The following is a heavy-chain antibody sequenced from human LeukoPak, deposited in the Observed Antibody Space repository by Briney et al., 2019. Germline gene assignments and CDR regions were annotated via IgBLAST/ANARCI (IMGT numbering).Heavy chain of an antibody. D-gene: IGHD3-22*01. J-gene: IGHJ4*02. CDR3: ARALIVVVITAWMDY. Sequence: SVKVSCKASGGTFSSYAISWVRQAPGQGLEWMGGIIPIFGTANYAQKFQGRVTITADESTSTAYMELSSLRSEDTAVYYCARALIVVVITAWMDYWGQGTLVTVSS. V-gene: IGHV1-69*13. CDR2: IIPIFGTA. CDR1: GGTFSSYA.